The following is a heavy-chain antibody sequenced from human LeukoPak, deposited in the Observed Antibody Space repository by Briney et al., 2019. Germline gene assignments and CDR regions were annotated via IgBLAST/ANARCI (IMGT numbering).Heavy chain of an antibody. V-gene: IGHV3-23*01. CDR1: GFIFSHYT. D-gene: IGHD1-26*01. J-gene: IGHJ4*02. CDR3: ATWIREHFDY. Sequence: GGSLRLSCATSGFIFSHYTMMWVRQAPGQGMKWILTFIDCGHGRYNSPYAVSVRGLFTISRDDSKNTVYLQMNSLRVEDPAVYYCATWIREHFDYWGRGTLVTVSS. CDR2: FIDCGHGRYNS.